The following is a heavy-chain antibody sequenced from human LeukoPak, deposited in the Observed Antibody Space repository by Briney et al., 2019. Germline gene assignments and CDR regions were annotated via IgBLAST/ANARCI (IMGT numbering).Heavy chain of an antibody. CDR2: ISYDGSNK. V-gene: IGHV3-30*03. Sequence: PGGSLRLPCAASGTYWMHWVRQAPGKGLEWVAVISYDGSNKYYADSVKGRFTISRDNSKNTLYLQMNSLRAEDTAVYYCARENYYGMDVWGQGTTVTVSS. J-gene: IGHJ6*02. CDR1: GTYW. CDR3: ARENYYGMDV.